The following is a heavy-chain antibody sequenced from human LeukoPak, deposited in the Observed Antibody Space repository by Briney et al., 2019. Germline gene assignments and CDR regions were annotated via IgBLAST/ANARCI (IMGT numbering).Heavy chain of an antibody. V-gene: IGHV4-34*01. Sequence: SETLSLTCAVYGGSFSGYYWSWIRQPPGKGLEWIGEINHSGSTNYNPSLKSRVTISVDTSKNQFSLKLSSVTAAGTAVYYCAGQGYGIDYWGQGTLVTVSS. CDR2: INHSGST. CDR3: AGQGYGIDY. J-gene: IGHJ4*02. D-gene: IGHD5-18*01. CDR1: GGSFSGYY.